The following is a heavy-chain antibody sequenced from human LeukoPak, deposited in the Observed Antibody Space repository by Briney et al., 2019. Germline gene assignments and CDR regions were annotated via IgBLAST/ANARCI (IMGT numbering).Heavy chain of an antibody. D-gene: IGHD2-15*01. J-gene: IGHJ6*02. V-gene: IGHV4-39*07. CDR2: INHSGST. Sequence: SETLSLTCTVSGGSISSSSYYWSWIRQPPGKGLEWIGEINHSGSTNYNPSLKSRVTISVDTSKNQFSLKLSSVTAADTAVYYCARDNRQWVGYYYGMDVWGQGTTVTVSS. CDR1: GGSISSSSYY. CDR3: ARDNRQWVGYYYGMDV.